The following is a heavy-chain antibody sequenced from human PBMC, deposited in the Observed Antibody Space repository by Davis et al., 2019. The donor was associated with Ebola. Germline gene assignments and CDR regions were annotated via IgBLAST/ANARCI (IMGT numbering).Heavy chain of an antibody. CDR2: ISGSGGST. Sequence: PGGSLRLSCAASGFTFSSYAMSWVRQAPGKGLEWVSAISGSGGSTYYADSVKGRFTISRDNSKNTLYLQMNSLRAEDTAVYYCARDQRGEWLVPHGMDVWGQGTTVTVSS. V-gene: IGHV3-23*01. CDR1: GFTFSSYA. D-gene: IGHD6-19*01. CDR3: ARDQRGEWLVPHGMDV. J-gene: IGHJ6*02.